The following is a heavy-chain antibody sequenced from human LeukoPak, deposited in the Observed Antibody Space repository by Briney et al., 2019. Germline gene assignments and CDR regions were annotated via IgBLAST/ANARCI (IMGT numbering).Heavy chain of an antibody. CDR3: ATVRGSRDSIWYYDY. V-gene: IGHV3-30*03. D-gene: IGHD6-13*01. CDR2: ISYDGSNK. CDR1: GFTFSSYS. Sequence: PGGSLRLSCAASGFTFSSYSMNWVRQAPGKGLEWVAIISYDGSNKYYSDSVKGRFTISRDNSKNTLYLQMNSLRAEDTAVYYCATVRGSRDSIWYYDYWGQGTLVTVSS. J-gene: IGHJ4*02.